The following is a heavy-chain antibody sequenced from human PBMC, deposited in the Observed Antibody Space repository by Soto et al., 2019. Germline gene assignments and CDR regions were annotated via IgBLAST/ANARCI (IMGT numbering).Heavy chain of an antibody. CDR2: IWNDGSGN. CDR1: GFTFNNYG. V-gene: IGHV3-33*01. CDR3: ARRQISPPTRGAAAARGGMDV. J-gene: IGHJ6*02. Sequence: QVQLVESGGGVVQPGGSLRLSCAASGFTFNNYGMHWVRQAPGKGLEWVAVIWNDGSGNYYANSVKGRFTISRDNSKNTLYLQMSSLRVEDTAVYFCARRQISPPTRGAAAARGGMDVWGHVTTVTVSS. D-gene: IGHD6-13*01.